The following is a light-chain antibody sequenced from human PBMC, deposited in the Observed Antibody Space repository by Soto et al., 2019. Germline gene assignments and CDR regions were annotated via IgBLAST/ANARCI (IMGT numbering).Light chain of an antibody. J-gene: IGLJ3*02. Sequence: SYELTQPSSVSVSPGQTAMITCSGNVLAKKYARWFQQKPGQAPVVVIYKDTERPSGIPERFYGSSSGTTVTLAISGAQFEDEADYYCYSAADNNRVFGGGTQLTVL. V-gene: IGLV3-27*01. CDR1: VLAKKY. CDR3: YSAADNNRV. CDR2: KDT.